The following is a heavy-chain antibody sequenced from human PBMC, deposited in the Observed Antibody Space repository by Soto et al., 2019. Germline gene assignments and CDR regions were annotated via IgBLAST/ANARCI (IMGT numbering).Heavy chain of an antibody. Sequence: EVQLLESGGGLVQPGGSLRLSCAASGFIFSNYGMNWVRLAPGEELEWVSTITTTGGSTFYADSVRGRFTISRDNSKNTLDLQMNSLRVDDTAIYYCVTRWAYWGRGVVVTVSS. CDR2: ITTTGGST. V-gene: IGHV3-23*01. CDR3: VTRWAY. CDR1: GFIFSNYG. J-gene: IGHJ4*02. D-gene: IGHD1-26*01.